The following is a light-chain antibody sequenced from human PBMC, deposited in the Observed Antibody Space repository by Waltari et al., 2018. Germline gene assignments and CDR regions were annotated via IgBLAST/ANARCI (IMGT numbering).Light chain of an antibody. Sequence: VVMTQSPLTLSVSLGQPASISCRSSQSLVHSDGNTYLNWVQQRPGQSPRRLIYKVARRESGVLDRFSGSGSGTGFTLKISRVEAEDVGVYYCMQTTHSPRTFGQGNKVEI. CDR1: QSLVHSDGNTY. CDR3: MQTTHSPRT. V-gene: IGKV2-30*02. CDR2: KVA. J-gene: IGKJ1*01.